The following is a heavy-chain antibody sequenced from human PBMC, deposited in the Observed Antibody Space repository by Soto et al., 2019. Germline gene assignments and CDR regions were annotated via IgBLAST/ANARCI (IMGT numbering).Heavy chain of an antibody. D-gene: IGHD6-6*01. CDR1: GGSFSGYY. Sequence: SETLSLTCAVYGGSFSGYYWSWIRQPPGKGLEWIGEINHSGSTNYNPSLKSRVTISVDTSKNPFPLKLSSVTAADTAVYYCARGVAPSTVDSSSSFWMIYYYGMDVWGQGTTVTVSS. V-gene: IGHV4-34*01. CDR2: INHSGST. J-gene: IGHJ6*02. CDR3: ARGVAPSTVDSSSSFWMIYYYGMDV.